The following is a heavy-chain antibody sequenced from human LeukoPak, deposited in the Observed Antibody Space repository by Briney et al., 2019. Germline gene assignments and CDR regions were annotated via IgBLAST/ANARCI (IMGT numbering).Heavy chain of an antibody. V-gene: IGHV1-46*01. CDR1: GYTFTSYY. D-gene: IGHD5-12*01. J-gene: IGHJ6*02. CDR2: INPSGGST. Sequence: GASVKVSCKASGYTFTSYYMYWVRQAPGQGLEWMGIINPSGGSTSYAQKFQGRVTMTRDTSTSTVYMELSSLRSEDTAVYYCARPAGLRHPYYYYYGMDVWGQGTTVTVSS. CDR3: ARPAGLRHPYYYYYGMDV.